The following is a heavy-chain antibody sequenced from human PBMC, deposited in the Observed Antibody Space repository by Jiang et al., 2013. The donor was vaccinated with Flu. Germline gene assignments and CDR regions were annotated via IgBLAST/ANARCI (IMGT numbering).Heavy chain of an antibody. CDR3: AKDVRHGTYDLGHWDYYGMDV. V-gene: IGHV3-9*01. CDR2: IWWNSATV. J-gene: IGHJ6*02. CDR1: TFDDYA. Sequence: TFDDYAMHWVRQAPREGPGVGSQGIWWNSATVGYADSVKGRFTISRDNAKNYMFLQMNSLRPEDTALYYCAKDVRHGTYDLGHWDYYGMDVWGQGTTVTVS. D-gene: IGHD3-3*01.